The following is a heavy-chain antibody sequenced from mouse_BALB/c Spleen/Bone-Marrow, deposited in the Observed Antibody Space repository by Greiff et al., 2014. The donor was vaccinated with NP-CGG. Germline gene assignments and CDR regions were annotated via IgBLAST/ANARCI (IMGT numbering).Heavy chain of an antibody. CDR3: ARDSFLITRALGY. Sequence: QVQLKESGPGLVAPSQSLSITCTVSGFSLTGYGVSWVRQPPGKGLEWLGMIWGDGSTDYNSALKSRLSISKDNSKSQVFLKMNSLQTDDTARYYCARDSFLITRALGYWCQGTSVTISS. CDR1: GFSLTGYG. V-gene: IGHV2-6-7*01. D-gene: IGHD2-4*01. J-gene: IGHJ4*01. CDR2: IWGDGST.